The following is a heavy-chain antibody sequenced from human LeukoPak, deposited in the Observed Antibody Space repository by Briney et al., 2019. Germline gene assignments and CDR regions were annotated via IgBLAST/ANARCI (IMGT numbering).Heavy chain of an antibody. D-gene: IGHD3-9*01. J-gene: IGHJ4*02. CDR1: GYTFTSYG. CDR3: ARVRGELRYFDWLFSSVLFDY. CDR2: ISAYNGNT. V-gene: IGHV1-18*01. Sequence: GASVKVSCKASGYTFTSYGISWVRQAPGQGLEWMGWISAYNGNTNYAQELQGRVTMTTDTSTSTAYMELRSLRSDDTAVYYCARVRGELRYFDWLFSSVLFDYWGQGTLVTVTS.